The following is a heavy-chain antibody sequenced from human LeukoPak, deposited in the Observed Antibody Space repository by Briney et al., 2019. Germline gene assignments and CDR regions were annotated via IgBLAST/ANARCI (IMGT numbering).Heavy chain of an antibody. CDR1: GFTFSSYE. CDR2: ISGSGSTM. Sequence: PGGSLRLSCAASGFTFSSYEMNWVRQAPGKGLEWISYISGSGSTMYYADSVKGRFTISRDNAKKSLYLQMNSLRAEDTAVYYCARDWGAYYHFFDYWGQGTLVTVSS. V-gene: IGHV3-48*03. J-gene: IGHJ4*02. D-gene: IGHD3-22*01. CDR3: ARDWGAYYHFFDY.